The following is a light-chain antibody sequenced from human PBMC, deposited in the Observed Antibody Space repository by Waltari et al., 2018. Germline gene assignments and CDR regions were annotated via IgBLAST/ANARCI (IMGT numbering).Light chain of an antibody. CDR2: DAS. J-gene: IGKJ5*01. CDR1: QDISDY. CDR3: QHYDSLPIT. V-gene: IGKV1-33*01. Sequence: DIQMTQSPSSLSASVGDRVIITCQASQDISDYLNWYQQKPGKAPKLLIYDASKLETGVPSRFSGSGSGTHFTFTISSLQPEDIATYYCQHYDSLPITFGQGTRLEIK.